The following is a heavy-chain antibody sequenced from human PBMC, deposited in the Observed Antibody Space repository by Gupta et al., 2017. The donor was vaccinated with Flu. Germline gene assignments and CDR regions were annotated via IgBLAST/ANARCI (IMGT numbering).Heavy chain of an antibody. V-gene: IGHV3-7*01. J-gene: IGHJ4*02. CDR3: AREGSAMVPYDY. CDR1: GFTFSRSW. D-gene: IGHD5-18*01. CDR2: IKQDGSEK. Sequence: EVQLVESGGGLVQPGGSLRLSCAASGFTFSRSWMSWVRQAPGKGLEWVANIKQDGSEKYYVDSVKGRFTSSRDNAKNSLYLQMNSLRAEDTAVYYCAREGSAMVPYDYWGQGTLVTVSS.